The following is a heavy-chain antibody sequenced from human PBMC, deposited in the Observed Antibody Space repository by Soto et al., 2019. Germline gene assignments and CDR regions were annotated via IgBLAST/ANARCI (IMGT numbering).Heavy chain of an antibody. J-gene: IGHJ4*02. V-gene: IGHV4-30-4*01. Sequence: SETLSLTCTVSGDSFSSDDYYWSWIRQPPGKGLEWIGYISYRVDTYYSPSLKSRVTMSIDTSKNQFSLNVSSVTAADTAVYYCARVAGVAYCGGDCYHFDYWGQGTLVTVS. CDR3: ARVAGVAYCGGDCYHFDY. D-gene: IGHD2-21*02. CDR2: ISYRVDT. CDR1: GDSFSSDDYY.